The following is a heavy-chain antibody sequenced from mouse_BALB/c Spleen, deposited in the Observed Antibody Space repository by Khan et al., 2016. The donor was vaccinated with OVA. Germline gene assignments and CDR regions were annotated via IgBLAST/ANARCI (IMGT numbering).Heavy chain of an antibody. J-gene: IGHJ2*01. CDR2: ISYTGST. V-gene: IGHV3-2*02. CDR1: GYSITSGYG. D-gene: IGHD1-2*01. Sequence: EVQLQESGPGLVQPSQSLSLTCTVSGYSITSGYGWNWLRQSPGDKLEWMGYISYTGSTNYNPSLTSRISITRGTSQNQLFHQLNYETTEDTATACWARAARIEYWGQGTTLTVSS. CDR3: ARAARIEY.